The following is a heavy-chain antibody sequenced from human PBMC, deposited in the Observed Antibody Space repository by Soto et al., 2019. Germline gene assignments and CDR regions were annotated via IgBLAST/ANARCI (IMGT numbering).Heavy chain of an antibody. CDR2: IYYLGST. D-gene: IGHD3-10*01. CDR1: GGSMSEYF. CDR3: ARDGYDGSGSPYPAY. J-gene: IGHJ4*02. Sequence: PSETLSLTCSVSGGSMSEYFWSWIRQSPGKGLEWIGYIYYLGSTDYNPSLKSRVTISVDTSKRQFSLRLTSVTAADTAVYYCARDGYDGSGSPYPAYWGPGTQVTVYS. V-gene: IGHV4-59*01.